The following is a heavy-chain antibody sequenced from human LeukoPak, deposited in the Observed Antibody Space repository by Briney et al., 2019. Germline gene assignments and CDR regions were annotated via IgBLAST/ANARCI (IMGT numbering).Heavy chain of an antibody. D-gene: IGHD3-3*01. J-gene: IGHJ4*02. CDR3: AKDPDREIFGVLTVVKYYFDY. V-gene: IGHV3-23*01. CDR2: ISGSGGST. Sequence: GGSLRLSCAASGFTFSNYAMSWVRQAPGKGLEWVSAISGSGGSTYYADSVKGRFTISRDNSKNTLYLQMNSLRAEDTAVYYCAKDPDREIFGVLTVVKYYFDYWGQGTLVTVSS. CDR1: GFTFSNYA.